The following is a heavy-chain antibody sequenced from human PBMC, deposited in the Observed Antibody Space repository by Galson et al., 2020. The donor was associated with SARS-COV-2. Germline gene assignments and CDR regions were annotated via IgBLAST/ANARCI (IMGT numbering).Heavy chain of an antibody. Sequence: GGSLRLSCAASGFTFSDYYMSWIRQAPGKGLEWVSYISSRGTTIYYADSVTGRFTISRDNASNSLSLQMNSLRADDTAVYYCARYCSGSNCLLGSFDYWGQGTLVTVSS. J-gene: IGHJ4*02. CDR2: ISSRGTTI. D-gene: IGHD2-15*01. CDR1: GFTFSDYY. CDR3: ARYCSGSNCLLGSFDY. V-gene: IGHV3-11*01.